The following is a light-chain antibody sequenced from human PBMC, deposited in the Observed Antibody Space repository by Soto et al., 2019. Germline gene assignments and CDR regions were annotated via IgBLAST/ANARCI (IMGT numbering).Light chain of an antibody. J-gene: IGKJ5*01. V-gene: IGKV3-11*01. Sequence: EIVLTQSPATLSLSPGERATLSCRASQSVKTFLAWYQQKLGQAPRLLIYDVSTRATGIPARFSGSGSGTDFTLTISSLEPEDFAVYYCQHRTNWLITFGQGTRLEIK. CDR3: QHRTNWLIT. CDR1: QSVKTF. CDR2: DVS.